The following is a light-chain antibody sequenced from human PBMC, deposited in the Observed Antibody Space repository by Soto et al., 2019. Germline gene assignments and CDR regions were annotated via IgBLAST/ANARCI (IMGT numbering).Light chain of an antibody. V-gene: IGKV1-5*03. CDR1: QTISSW. Sequence: DIQMTQSPSTLSGSVGDRVTITCRASQTISSWLAWYQQKPGKAPKLLIYKASTLKSGVPSRFSGSGSGTESTLTISSLQPDDFATYYCQHHNSYSEAFGQGTKVDIK. CDR3: QHHNSYSEA. J-gene: IGKJ1*01. CDR2: KAS.